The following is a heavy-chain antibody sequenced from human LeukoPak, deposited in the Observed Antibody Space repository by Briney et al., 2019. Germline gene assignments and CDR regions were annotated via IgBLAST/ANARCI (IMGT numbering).Heavy chain of an antibody. CDR3: ARDQITTVTNHFSGWFDP. CDR1: GYTFSDYF. D-gene: IGHD4-17*01. Sequence: ASVKVSCKASGYTFSDYFIHWVRQAPGQGLEWMGWINPSSGATSYAQKFQGRLTMIRDTSINTAYMELSRLTSDDAAVYYCARDQITTVTNHFSGWFDPWGQGTLVTVSS. V-gene: IGHV1-2*02. J-gene: IGHJ5*02. CDR2: INPSSGAT.